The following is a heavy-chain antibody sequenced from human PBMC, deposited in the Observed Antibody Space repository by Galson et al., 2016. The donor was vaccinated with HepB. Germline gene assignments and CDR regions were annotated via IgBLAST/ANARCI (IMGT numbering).Heavy chain of an antibody. V-gene: IGHV6-1*01. CDR1: GDSVSSNSAA. CDR3: ARDNAVAGTTNLFDY. J-gene: IGHJ4*02. Sequence: CAISGDSVSSNSAAWNWIRQSPSRGLGWLGRTFYRSKWYSDYAVSVKSRITINADTSKNQFSLQLNSVTPEDTAVYYCARDNAVAGTTNLFDYWGQGTLVTVSS. D-gene: IGHD6-19*01. CDR2: TFYRSKWYS.